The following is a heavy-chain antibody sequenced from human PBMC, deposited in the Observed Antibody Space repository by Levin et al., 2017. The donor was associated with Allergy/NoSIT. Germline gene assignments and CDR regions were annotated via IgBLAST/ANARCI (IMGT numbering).Heavy chain of an antibody. V-gene: IGHV3-11*01. Sequence: PGESLKISCAASGFTFSDNYMTWVRQAPGKGLEWIAYISRDSSNIHYAGSLKGRFTISRDNAKQSLYLQMNSLRAEDTAVYYCARQAVLGGVMDVWGQGTTVIVSS. CDR2: ISRDSSNI. CDR1: GFTFSDNY. CDR3: ARQAVLGGVMDV. J-gene: IGHJ6*02. D-gene: IGHD1-26*01.